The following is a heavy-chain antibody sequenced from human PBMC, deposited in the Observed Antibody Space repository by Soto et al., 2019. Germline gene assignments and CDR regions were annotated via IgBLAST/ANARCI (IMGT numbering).Heavy chain of an antibody. Sequence: EVQLVQSGAEVKKPGESLKISCKGSGYSFTSYWIVWVRQMPGKGLERMGIIYPGDSETRYSPSLQGQVTMSADKSTSTAYLQWSSLKASDTAMYYCARRSYCDGDCTRRPYDYYGMDVWGQGTTVTVSS. CDR3: ARRSYCDGDCTRRPYDYYGMDV. D-gene: IGHD2-21*02. V-gene: IGHV5-51*01. J-gene: IGHJ6*02. CDR2: IYPGDSET. CDR1: GYSFTSYW.